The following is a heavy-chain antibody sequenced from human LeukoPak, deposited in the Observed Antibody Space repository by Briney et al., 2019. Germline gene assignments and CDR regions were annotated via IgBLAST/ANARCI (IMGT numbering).Heavy chain of an antibody. CDR2: IYPGDSDT. D-gene: IGHD4-17*01. Sequence: GESLKISCKGSGYSFTSYWNGWVRQMPGKGLEWMGIIYPGDSDTRYSPSFQGQVTISADKSISTAYLQWSSLKASDTAMYYCATPSDYGDSPYAFDIWGQGTMVTVSS. V-gene: IGHV5-51*01. CDR3: ATPSDYGDSPYAFDI. CDR1: GYSFTSYW. J-gene: IGHJ3*02.